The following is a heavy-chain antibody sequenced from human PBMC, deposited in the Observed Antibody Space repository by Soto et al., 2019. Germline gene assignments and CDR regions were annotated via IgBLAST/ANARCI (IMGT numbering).Heavy chain of an antibody. CDR3: ARDYYYDSNYFDY. CDR1: GYTFTSYA. J-gene: IGHJ4*02. Sequence: ASVKVSCKASGYTFTSYAMHWVRQAPGQRLEWMGWINAGNGNIKYAQKLQGRVTMTTDTSTSTAYMELRSLRSDDTAVYYCARDYYYDSNYFDYWGQGTLVTVSS. D-gene: IGHD3-22*01. V-gene: IGHV1-3*01. CDR2: INAGNGNI.